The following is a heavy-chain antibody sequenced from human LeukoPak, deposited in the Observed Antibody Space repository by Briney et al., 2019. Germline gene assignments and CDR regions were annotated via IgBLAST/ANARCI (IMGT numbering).Heavy chain of an antibody. Sequence: GGSLRLSCAASGFTVSSNYMSWVRQAPGKGLEWVSVIYSGGSTYYADSVKGRFTISRDNSKNTLYLQMNSLRAEDTAVYYCASHYDILTGYYFYWGQGTLVTVSS. CDR2: IYSGGST. CDR1: GFTVSSNY. D-gene: IGHD3-9*01. J-gene: IGHJ4*02. CDR3: ASHYDILTGYYFY. V-gene: IGHV3-53*01.